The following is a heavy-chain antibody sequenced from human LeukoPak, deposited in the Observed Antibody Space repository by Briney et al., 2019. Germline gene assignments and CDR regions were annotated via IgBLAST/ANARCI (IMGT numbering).Heavy chain of an antibody. CDR1: GFTFSDYW. J-gene: IGHJ4*02. Sequence: GRSLRLSCAASGFTFSDYWMSWVRQAPGKGLEWVANMSQDGSEKYYVDSVKGRFTISRDNAKNSLSLQMNSLRAEDTAVYYCARDWAHFGYWGQGTLVTVSS. CDR2: MSQDGSEK. D-gene: IGHD3-10*01. CDR3: ARDWAHFGY. V-gene: IGHV3-7*01.